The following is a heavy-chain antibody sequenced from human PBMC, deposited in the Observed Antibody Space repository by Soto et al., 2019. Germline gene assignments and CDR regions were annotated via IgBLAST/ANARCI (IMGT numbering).Heavy chain of an antibody. V-gene: IGHV3-23*01. CDR3: AKAEKISAVAGYRDN. CDR2: ISGSGSIT. J-gene: IGHJ4*02. Sequence: EVQLLESGGGLVQPGGSLSLSCVASEFTFSNYAMTWVRQAPGKGLEWVSSISGSGSITYYAESVKGRFAISRDNSKNTLFLQMNSLRAEDTGIYYCAKAEKISAVAGYRDNWGQGTLVTVSS. D-gene: IGHD6-19*01. CDR1: EFTFSNYA.